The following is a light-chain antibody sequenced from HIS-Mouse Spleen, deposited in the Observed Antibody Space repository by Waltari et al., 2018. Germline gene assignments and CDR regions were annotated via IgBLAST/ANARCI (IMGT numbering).Light chain of an antibody. CDR3: SSYTSSSTLV. Sequence: QSALTQPASVSGSPGPSITISCTGTSSDVGGYNYVPWYQQHPGKAPKLMIYDVSTRPSGVSNRFSGSKSGNTASLTISGLQAEDEADYYCSSYTSSSTLVFGGGTKLTVL. V-gene: IGLV2-14*03. CDR1: SSDVGGYNY. J-gene: IGLJ3*02. CDR2: DVS.